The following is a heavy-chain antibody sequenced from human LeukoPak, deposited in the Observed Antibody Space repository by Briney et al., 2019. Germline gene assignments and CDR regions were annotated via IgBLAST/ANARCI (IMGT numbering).Heavy chain of an antibody. D-gene: IGHD2-15*01. Sequence: SQTLSLTCTVSGVSISSRYHDSTWLREPAGKGLEWIGRIDSSGSTNYNPSLQSRVAISLDTSETQFSLTLTPVTAADTAVYYCDRDGGWAYPYHYMDVWGKGTTVTVSS. CDR2: IDSSGST. CDR1: GVSISSRYHD. J-gene: IGHJ6*03. V-gene: IGHV4-61*02. CDR3: DRDGGWAYPYHYMDV.